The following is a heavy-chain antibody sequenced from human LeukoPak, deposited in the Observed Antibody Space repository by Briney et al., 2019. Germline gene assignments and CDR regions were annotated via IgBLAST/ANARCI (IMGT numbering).Heavy chain of an antibody. Sequence: SVKVSCKASGGTFSSYAISWVRQAPGQGLEWMGGIIPIFGTANYAQRLQGRVTMTTDTSTSTAYMELRSLRSDDTAVYYCARDQGPYYYDSSGSGFDPWGQGTLVTVSS. CDR2: IIPIFGTA. J-gene: IGHJ5*02. CDR1: GGTFSSYA. CDR3: ARDQGPYYYDSSGSGFDP. D-gene: IGHD3-22*01. V-gene: IGHV1-69*05.